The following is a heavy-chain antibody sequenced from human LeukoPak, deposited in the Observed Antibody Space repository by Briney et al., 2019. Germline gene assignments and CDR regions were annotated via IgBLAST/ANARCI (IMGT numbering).Heavy chain of an antibody. V-gene: IGHV1-18*04. D-gene: IGHD3-10*01. CDR3: ARGTYYYGSGSYSIDYYYYYMDV. CDR2: ISAYNGNT. CDR1: GYTFTSYY. J-gene: IGHJ6*03. Sequence: ASVKVSCKASGYTFTSYYMHWVRQAPGQGLEWMGWISAYNGNTNYAQKLQGRVTMTTDTSTSTAYMELRSLRSDDTAVYYCARGTYYYGSGSYSIDYYYYYMDVWGKGTTVTISS.